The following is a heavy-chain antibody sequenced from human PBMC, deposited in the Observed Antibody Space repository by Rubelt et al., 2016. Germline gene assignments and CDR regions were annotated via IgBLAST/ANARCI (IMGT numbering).Heavy chain of an antibody. CDR2: INHSGST. D-gene: IGHD3-10*01. CDR3: ARHSRGSGSQPHDY. J-gene: IGHJ4*02. Sequence: QVQLQESGPGLVKPSETLSLTCTVSGGSISRYYWSWIRQPPGKGLEWIGEINHSGSTNYNPSLKSRVTISVDTSKNQFSLGRRSGSAADTAVYYCARHSRGSGSQPHDYWGQGTRVTVSS. V-gene: IGHV4-59*08. CDR1: GGSISRYY.